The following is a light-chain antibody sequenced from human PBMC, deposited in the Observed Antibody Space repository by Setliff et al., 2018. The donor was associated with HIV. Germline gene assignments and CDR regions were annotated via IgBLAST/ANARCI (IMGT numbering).Light chain of an antibody. V-gene: IGLV2-14*03. CDR3: NSYTSSIPLYV. CDR2: AVT. Sequence: QSALAQPASVSGSPGQSITISCTGTSSDVGGYNYVSWYQQHPDKAPKLLIYAVTNRPSGISNRFSGSKSGNTASLTISGLQAEDEADYYCNSYTSSIPLYVFGTGTKVTV. J-gene: IGLJ1*01. CDR1: SSDVGGYNY.